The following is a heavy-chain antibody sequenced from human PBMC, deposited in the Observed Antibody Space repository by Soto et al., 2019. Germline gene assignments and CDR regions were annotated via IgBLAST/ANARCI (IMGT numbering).Heavy chain of an antibody. J-gene: IGHJ4*02. CDR2: ISLDGNKM. D-gene: IGHD3-3*01. CDR3: ASGLYYDFSCSLDS. Sequence: GGSLTLSCAVSGVSFNRYPMNWIRHPPGTGLEWVAVISLDGNKMSHADFVKRRFTISRDNSKNTLFLLLNSLRVEDTAAYYCASGLYYDFSCSLDSWGQGTLVTVSS. V-gene: IGHV3-30-3*01. CDR1: GVSFNRYP.